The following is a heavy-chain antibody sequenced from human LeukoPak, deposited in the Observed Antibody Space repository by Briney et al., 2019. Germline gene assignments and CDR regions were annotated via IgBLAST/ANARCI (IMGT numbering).Heavy chain of an antibody. V-gene: IGHV1-69*05. D-gene: IGHD3-10*01. CDR1: GGTFSSYA. Sequence: SEKVSCKASGGTFSSYAISWVRQAPGQGLEWMGGIIPIFGTANYAQKFQGRVTITTDESTSTAYMELSSLRSEDTAVYYCASSLGEVDWFDPWGQGTLVTVSS. CDR2: IIPIFGTA. CDR3: ASSLGEVDWFDP. J-gene: IGHJ5*02.